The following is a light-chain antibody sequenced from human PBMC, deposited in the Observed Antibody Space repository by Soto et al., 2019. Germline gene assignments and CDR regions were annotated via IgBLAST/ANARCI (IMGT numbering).Light chain of an antibody. V-gene: IGLV2-14*01. CDR2: EVS. Sequence: QSVLTQPASVSGSPGQSITISCTGTSSDVGGYNYVSWYQQHPDKAPKLMIYEVSNRPSGVSNRFSGSKSGNTASLTIFGLQSEDEGNYYCSSYTRGSTLVFGGGTKLTVL. J-gene: IGLJ3*02. CDR3: SSYTRGSTLV. CDR1: SSDVGGYNY.